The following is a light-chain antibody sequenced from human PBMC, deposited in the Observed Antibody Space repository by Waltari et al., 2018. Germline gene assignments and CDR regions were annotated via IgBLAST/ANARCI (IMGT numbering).Light chain of an antibody. V-gene: IGLV2-23*01. CDR3: CSYAGSTTPML. Sequence: QSALTQPASVSGSPGQSISISCNGTNSDVGGYNLVSWYQQRPGQAPKLIIFEGSERTSGVSDRFSCSESCNPASLTVSGLQADDEAHYYCCSYAGSTTPMLFGGGTKLTVL. J-gene: IGLJ2*01. CDR1: NSDVGGYNL. CDR2: EGS.